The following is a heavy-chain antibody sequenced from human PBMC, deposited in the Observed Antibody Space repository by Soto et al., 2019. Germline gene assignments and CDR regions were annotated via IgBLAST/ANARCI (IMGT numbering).Heavy chain of an antibody. V-gene: IGHV4-39*01. Sequence: SETLSLTCTVSGGSISSGGYYWSWIRQHPGKGLEWIGYIYYSGSTYYNPSLKSRVTISVDTSKNQFSLKLSSVTAADTAVYYCARHPTPDYHYYDSSGSSGSIDYWGQGTLVTVSS. D-gene: IGHD3-22*01. CDR3: ARHPTPDYHYYDSSGSSGSIDY. J-gene: IGHJ4*02. CDR1: GGSISSGGYY. CDR2: IYYSGST.